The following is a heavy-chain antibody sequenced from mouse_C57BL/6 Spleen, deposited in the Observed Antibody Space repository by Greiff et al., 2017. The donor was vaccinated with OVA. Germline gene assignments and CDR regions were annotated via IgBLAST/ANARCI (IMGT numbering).Heavy chain of an antibody. Sequence: QVQLQQPGAELVRPGTSVKLSCKAFGYTFTSYWMHWVKQRPGQGLEWIGVIDPSDSYTNYNQKFKGKATLTVDTSSSTAYMQLSSLTSEDSAVYYCARDYYGSPWFAYWGQGTLVTVSA. V-gene: IGHV1-59*01. J-gene: IGHJ3*01. CDR1: GYTFTSYW. D-gene: IGHD1-1*01. CDR2: IDPSDSYT. CDR3: ARDYYGSPWFAY.